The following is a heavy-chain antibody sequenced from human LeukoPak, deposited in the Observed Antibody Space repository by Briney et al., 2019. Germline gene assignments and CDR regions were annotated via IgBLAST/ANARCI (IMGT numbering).Heavy chain of an antibody. Sequence: GGSLRLSCAASGFTFSSYSMNWVRQAPGKGLEWVSSISSSSSYIYYADSVKGRFTISRDNAKNSLYLQMNSLRAEDTAVYYCAKAPPRNGYMEYFQHWGQGTLVTVSS. J-gene: IGHJ1*01. V-gene: IGHV3-21*04. CDR1: GFTFSSYS. D-gene: IGHD5-24*01. CDR2: ISSSSSYI. CDR3: AKAPPRNGYMEYFQH.